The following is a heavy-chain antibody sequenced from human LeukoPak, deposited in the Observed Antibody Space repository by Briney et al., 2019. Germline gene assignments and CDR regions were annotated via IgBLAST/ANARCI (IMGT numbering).Heavy chain of an antibody. CDR3: ARDLATRQRTGLYDS. J-gene: IGHJ4*02. V-gene: IGHV3-66*01. D-gene: IGHD3-16*02. CDR1: GISVSSNY. Sequence: GGSLRLSCAASGISVSSNYISWVRQAQGKGLQWVSVIYVDGSTYYADSVKGRITISRDNSRNTLYLQMNSLRAEDTAVYYCARDLATRQRTGLYDSWGQGALVTVSS. CDR2: IYVDGST.